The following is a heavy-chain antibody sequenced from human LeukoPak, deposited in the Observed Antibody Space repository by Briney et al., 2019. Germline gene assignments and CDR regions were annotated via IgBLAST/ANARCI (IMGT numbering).Heavy chain of an antibody. V-gene: IGHV3-23*01. CDR3: AKEYVHFDY. CDR1: GFTFSSYA. J-gene: IGHJ4*02. Sequence: PAGSLRLSCAASGFTFSSYAMSWVRQAPGKGLEWVSGLSGSGGATYYADSVKGRFTISRDTSKNTLYLQMNSLRAEDTALYYCAKEYVHFDYWGQGTLVTVSS. CDR2: LSGSGGAT. D-gene: IGHD3-16*01.